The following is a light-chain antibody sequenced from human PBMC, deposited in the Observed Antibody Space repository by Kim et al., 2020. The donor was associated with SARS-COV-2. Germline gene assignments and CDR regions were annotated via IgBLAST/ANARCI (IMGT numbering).Light chain of an antibody. CDR2: YDD. CDR1: SSNIGNNA. J-gene: IGLJ2*01. Sequence: QSVLTQPPSVSEAPRQRVTISCSGSSSNIGNNAVNWYQQLPGKAPKLLIYYDDLLSSGVSDRFSGSKSDTSASLAISGLHSEDEADYYCAAWDDSLNGVVFGGGTKLTVL. CDR3: AAWDDSLNGVV. V-gene: IGLV1-36*01.